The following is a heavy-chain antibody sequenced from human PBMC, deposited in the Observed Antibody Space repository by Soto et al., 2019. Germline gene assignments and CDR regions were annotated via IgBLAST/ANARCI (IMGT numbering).Heavy chain of an antibody. V-gene: IGHV1-18*01. CDR3: ASHFGSHFSAPGAVFDS. CDR1: GYIFTSYG. D-gene: IGHD3-3*02. Sequence: GASVKVSCKASGYIFTSYGISWVRQAPGQGLEWMGWISAYNGNTKYAQNLQGRVTLTTDTSTYTAYMELRSLQSDDTAVYSCASHFGSHFSAPGAVFDSWGQGALVTVSS. CDR2: ISAYNGNT. J-gene: IGHJ4*02.